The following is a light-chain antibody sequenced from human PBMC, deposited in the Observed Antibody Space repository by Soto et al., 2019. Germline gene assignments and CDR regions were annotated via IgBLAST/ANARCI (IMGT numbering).Light chain of an antibody. CDR1: QSLSTF. CDR3: QQSYNTPRT. Sequence: DIQMTQSPSSRSASVGDRVTITCRASQSLSTFLNWYQQKPGKAPELLIYATSTLQIGVPSRFSGSGSGTDFTLTISILQPEDFATYYCQQSYNTPRTFGQGTKLEIK. CDR2: ATS. V-gene: IGKV1-39*01. J-gene: IGKJ2*01.